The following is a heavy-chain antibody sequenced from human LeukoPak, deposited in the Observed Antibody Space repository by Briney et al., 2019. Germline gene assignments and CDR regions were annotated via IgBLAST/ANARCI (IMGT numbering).Heavy chain of an antibody. J-gene: IGHJ4*02. V-gene: IGHV4-61*02. D-gene: IGHD2-15*01. CDR1: GGSINSGSYY. CDR2: IYTSGST. CDR3: ARDPSTATPFDY. Sequence: SETLSLTCTVSGGSINSGSYYWSWIRQPAGKGLEWIGRIYTSGSTNYNPSLKSRVTISVDTSKNQFSLKLSSVTAADTAVYYCARDPSTATPFDYWGQGTLVTVSS.